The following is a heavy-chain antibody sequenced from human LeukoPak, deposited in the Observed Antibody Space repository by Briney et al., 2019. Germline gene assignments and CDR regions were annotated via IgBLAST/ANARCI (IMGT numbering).Heavy chain of an antibody. J-gene: IGHJ4*02. Sequence: SETLSLTCTVSGSSISSYYWSWIRQPPGKGLEWIGYIYYSGSTNYNPSLKSRVTISVDTSKNQFSLKLSSVTAADTAVYYCAREGSGSYYNAEYYFDYWGQGTLVTVSS. CDR2: IYYSGST. CDR1: GSSISSYY. CDR3: AREGSGSYYNAEYYFDY. D-gene: IGHD3-10*01. V-gene: IGHV4-59*01.